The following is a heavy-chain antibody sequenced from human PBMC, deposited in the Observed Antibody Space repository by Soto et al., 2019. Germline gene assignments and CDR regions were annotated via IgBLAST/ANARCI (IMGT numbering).Heavy chain of an antibody. V-gene: IGHV3-21*01. J-gene: IGHJ4*02. Sequence: EVQLVESGGGLVKPGGSLRLSCAASGFTFSSYSMNWVRQAPGQGLEWVSSISSRSSYIYYADSVKGRFTISRDNAKNSLYLQMNSLRAEDTAVYYCARELGWEREYYFDYWGQGTLVTVSS. CDR1: GFTFSSYS. D-gene: IGHD6-19*01. CDR2: ISSRSSYI. CDR3: ARELGWEREYYFDY.